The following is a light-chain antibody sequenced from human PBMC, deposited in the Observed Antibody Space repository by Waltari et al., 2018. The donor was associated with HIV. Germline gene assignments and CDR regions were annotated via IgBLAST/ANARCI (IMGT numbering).Light chain of an antibody. V-gene: IGKV4-1*01. CDR3: QQYYSSPLT. J-gene: IGKJ4*01. CDR2: CAS. CDR1: QSVLYSSNNKND. Sequence: IELTPSPPFLAVTRGGRATFHCKSSQSVLYSSNNKNDLAWYQQKPGQPPKLLIYCASTLESGVPDRFSGSGSGTDFTLTISSLQAEDVAVYYCQQYYSSPLTFGGGTKVEIK.